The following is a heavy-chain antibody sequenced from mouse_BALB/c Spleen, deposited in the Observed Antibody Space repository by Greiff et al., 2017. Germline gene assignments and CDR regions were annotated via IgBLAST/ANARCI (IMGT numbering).Heavy chain of an antibody. CDR2: ISYDGSN. V-gene: IGHV3-6*02. J-gene: IGHJ4*01. D-gene: IGHD2-3*01. CDR3: ARGYDGSYYAMDY. Sequence: DVQLQESGPGLVKPSQSLSLTCSVTGYSITSGYYWNWIRQFPGNKLEWMGYISYDGSNNYNPSLKNRISITRDTSKNQLFLKLNSVTTEDTATYDCARGYDGSYYAMDYWGQGTSVTVSS. CDR1: GYSITSGYY.